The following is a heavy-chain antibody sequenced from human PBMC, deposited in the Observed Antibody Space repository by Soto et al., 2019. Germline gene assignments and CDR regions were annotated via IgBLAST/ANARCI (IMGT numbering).Heavy chain of an antibody. CDR2: ISASGGNT. D-gene: IGHD7-27*01. CDR3: ARKPGDFLDY. Sequence: EVRLLESGGGLVQPGGSLRLSCAASEFTFITYAMTWVRQAPGKGLGWVSAISASGGNTYYADSVKSRFTISRDNSKNTVHLQMNSLRAEDTAVYYCARKPGDFLDYWGQGTLVTVSS. V-gene: IGHV3-23*01. CDR1: EFTFITYA. J-gene: IGHJ4*02.